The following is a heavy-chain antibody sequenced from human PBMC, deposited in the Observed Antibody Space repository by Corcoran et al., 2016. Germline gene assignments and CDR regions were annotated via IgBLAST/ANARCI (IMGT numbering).Heavy chain of an antibody. J-gene: IGHJ4*02. CDR1: GFTFSSYS. Sequence: EVQLVESGGGLVQPGGSLRLSCAASGFTFSSYSMNWVRQAPGQGLEWVSYISSSSSTIYYADSVKGRFTISRDNAKNSLYLQMNSLRAEDTAVYYCARLEYGDFDYWGQGTLVTVSS. CDR2: ISSSSSTI. D-gene: IGHD4-17*01. V-gene: IGHV3-48*04. CDR3: ARLEYGDFDY.